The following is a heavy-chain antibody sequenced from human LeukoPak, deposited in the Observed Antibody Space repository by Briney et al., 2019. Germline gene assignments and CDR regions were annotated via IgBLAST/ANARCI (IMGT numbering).Heavy chain of an antibody. CDR1: GYTFTRYA. J-gene: IGHJ3*02. CDR3: ARESLGSYRTVVIVARGHDAFDM. CDR2: INTNTGNP. Sequence: GASVKVSCKGSGYTFTRYAMYWVRQAPGQGLEWMGWINTNTGNPTYAPGVTGQFVFSLDTSVSTAYLQITNLKAEDTAVYYCARESLGSYRTVVIVARGHDAFDMWGQGTMVTVSS. D-gene: IGHD3-22*01. V-gene: IGHV7-4-1*02.